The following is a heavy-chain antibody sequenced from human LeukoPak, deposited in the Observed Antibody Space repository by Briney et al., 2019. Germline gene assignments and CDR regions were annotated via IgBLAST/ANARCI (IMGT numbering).Heavy chain of an antibody. CDR1: GXTFSSYS. V-gene: IGHV3-21*01. CDR3: ARDGRATAMGYYYYGMDV. Sequence: GGSLRLSCAASGXTFSSYSMNWVRQAPGKGLEWVSSISSSSSYIYYADSVKGRFTISRDNAKNSLYLQMNRLRAEDTAVYYCARDGRATAMGYYYYGMDVWGQGTTVTVSS. D-gene: IGHD5-18*01. CDR2: ISSSSSYI. J-gene: IGHJ6*02.